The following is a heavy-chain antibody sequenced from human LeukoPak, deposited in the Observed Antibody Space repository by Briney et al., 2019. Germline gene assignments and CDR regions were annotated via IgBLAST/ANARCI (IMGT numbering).Heavy chain of an antibody. CDR3: ARKEGGQLVNTRRWFDP. D-gene: IGHD6-13*01. Sequence: SETLSLTCAVYGGSFSGYYWSWIRQPPGKGLEWIGEINHSGSTNYNPSLKSRVTISVATSKKQFSLKVRSVTAADTAVYYCARKEGGQLVNTRRWFDPWGQGTLVTVSS. CDR1: GGSFSGYY. CDR2: INHSGST. V-gene: IGHV4-34*01. J-gene: IGHJ5*02.